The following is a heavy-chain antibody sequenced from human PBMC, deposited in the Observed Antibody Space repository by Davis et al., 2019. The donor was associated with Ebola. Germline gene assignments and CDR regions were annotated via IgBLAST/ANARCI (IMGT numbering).Heavy chain of an antibody. J-gene: IGHJ4*02. CDR2: ISSSSSYI. CDR3: ARASRYCSGGSCYQGEFDY. D-gene: IGHD2-15*01. CDR1: GFTFSSYS. V-gene: IGHV3-21*01. Sequence: GGSLRLSCAASGFTFSSYSMNWVRQAPGKGLEWVSSISSSSSYIYYADSVKGRFTISRDNAKNSLYLQMNSLRAEDTAVYYCARASRYCSGGSCYQGEFDYWGQGTLVTVSS.